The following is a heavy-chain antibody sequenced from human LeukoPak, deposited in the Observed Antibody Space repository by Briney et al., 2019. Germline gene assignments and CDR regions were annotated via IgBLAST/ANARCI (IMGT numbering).Heavy chain of an antibody. CDR3: ARGSYSSSWPRDY. D-gene: IGHD6-13*01. V-gene: IGHV7-4-1*02. Sequence: ASVTVSCKASGYTFDTYALNWVRQAPGQGLEWMGWINTNTGNPTYAQGFTGRFVFSLDTSVSTAYLRISSLKAEDTAVYYCARGSYSSSWPRDYWGQGTLVTVSS. CDR2: INTNTGNP. J-gene: IGHJ4*02. CDR1: GYTFDTYA.